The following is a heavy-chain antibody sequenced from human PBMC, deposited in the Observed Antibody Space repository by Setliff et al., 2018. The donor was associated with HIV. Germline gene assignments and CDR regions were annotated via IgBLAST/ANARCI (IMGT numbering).Heavy chain of an antibody. CDR1: GGSITTTNYY. J-gene: IGHJ4*02. Sequence: NLSLTCTVSGGSITTTNYYWGWVRQSPGKGLEWIGVIYYRGSAYYNLSLQSRVTLSVDTSKNSFSLHLTSVTAADTAVYFCARARGPPLPVLDFWGPGTLVTVSS. D-gene: IGHD3-10*01. V-gene: IGHV4-39*07. CDR3: ARARGPPLPVLDF. CDR2: IYYRGSA.